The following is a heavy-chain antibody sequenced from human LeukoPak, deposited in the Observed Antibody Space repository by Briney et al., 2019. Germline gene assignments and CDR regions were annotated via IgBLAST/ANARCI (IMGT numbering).Heavy chain of an antibody. J-gene: IGHJ6*03. D-gene: IGHD2-2*01. CDR1: GFTFSSYW. CDR2: INSDGSST. V-gene: IGHV3-74*01. CDR3: ARAQGYCSSTSCYQNPYYYMDV. Sequence: GGSLRLSYAASGFTFSSYWMHWVRQAPGKGLVWVSRINSDGSSTSYADSVKGRFTISRDNAKNTLYLQMNSLRAEDTAVYYCARAQGYCSSTSCYQNPYYYMDVWGKGTTVTVSS.